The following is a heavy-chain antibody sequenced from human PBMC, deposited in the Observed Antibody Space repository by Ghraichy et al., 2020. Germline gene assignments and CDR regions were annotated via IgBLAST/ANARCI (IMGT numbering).Heavy chain of an antibody. CDR1: GFTFDDYA. J-gene: IGHJ6*02. CDR2: ISWNSGSI. CDR3: AKDMRLGEPYYGMDV. D-gene: IGHD3-16*01. Sequence: GGSLRLSCAASGFTFDDYAMHWVRQAPGKGLEWVSGISWNSGSIGYADSVKGRFTISRDNAKNSLYLQMNSLRAEDTALYYCAKDMRLGEPYYGMDVWGQGTTVTVSS. V-gene: IGHV3-9*01.